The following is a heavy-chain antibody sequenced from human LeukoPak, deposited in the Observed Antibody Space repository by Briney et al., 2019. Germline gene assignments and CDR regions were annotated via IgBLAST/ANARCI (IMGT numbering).Heavy chain of an antibody. CDR2: ISDSGGTT. Sequence: PGGSLRLSCAASGFTFSSYAMSWVRHAPGEGLEWVSAISDSGGTTYYADSVKGRFTISRDNSKNTLYLQMNSLRGEDTAVYYCAKDLRAYQLLDGFDYWGQGTLVTVSS. CDR1: GFTFSSYA. CDR3: AKDLRAYQLLDGFDY. V-gene: IGHV3-23*01. D-gene: IGHD2-2*01. J-gene: IGHJ4*02.